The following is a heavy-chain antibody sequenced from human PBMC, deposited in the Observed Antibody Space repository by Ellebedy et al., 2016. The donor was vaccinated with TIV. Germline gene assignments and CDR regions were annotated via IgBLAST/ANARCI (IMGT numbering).Heavy chain of an antibody. J-gene: IGHJ4*02. CDR1: GFSFRSYN. CDR2: ISSRSGFI. Sequence: GGSLRLSXAASGFSFRSYNMNWVRQAPGKGLEWLSSISSRSGFIYYADSVKGRFTISRDNAKNSLYLQMDSLRIEDTAVYYCAGGLVAAAFDYWGQGTLVTVSS. V-gene: IGHV3-21*01. D-gene: IGHD2-2*01. CDR3: AGGLVAAAFDY.